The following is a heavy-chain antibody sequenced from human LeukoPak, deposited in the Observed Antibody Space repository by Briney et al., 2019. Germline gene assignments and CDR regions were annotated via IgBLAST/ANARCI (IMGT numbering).Heavy chain of an antibody. D-gene: IGHD4-23*01. CDR3: ARVVGYGGNSAFDY. CDR2: INQDGSVK. Sequence: PGGSLRLSCAASGFTFSSYWMSWVRQAPGKGLEWVANINQDGSVKSYVDSVEGRFTISRDNAKKSLYLQMSSLRAEDTAVYYCARVVGYGGNSAFDYWGQGTLVTVSS. V-gene: IGHV3-7*05. J-gene: IGHJ4*02. CDR1: GFTFSSYW.